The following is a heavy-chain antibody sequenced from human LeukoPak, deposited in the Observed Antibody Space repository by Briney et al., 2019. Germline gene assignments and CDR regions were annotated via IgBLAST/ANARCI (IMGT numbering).Heavy chain of an antibody. J-gene: IGHJ6*02. V-gene: IGHV1-58*02. D-gene: IGHD3-22*01. CDR3: ARESYLTRTMIVVVITSYGMDV. CDR1: GFTFTSSA. CDR2: IVVGSGNT. Sequence: ASVKVSCKASGFTFTSSAMQWVRQARGQRLEWIGWIVVGSGNTNYAQKFQERVTITRDTSTSTVYMELSSLRSEDTAVYYCARESYLTRTMIVVVITSYGMDVWGQGTTVTVSS.